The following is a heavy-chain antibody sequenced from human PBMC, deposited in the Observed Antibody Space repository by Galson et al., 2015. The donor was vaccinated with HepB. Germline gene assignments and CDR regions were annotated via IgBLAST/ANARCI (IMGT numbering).Heavy chain of an antibody. J-gene: IGHJ4*02. CDR3: ARGRHYYDSSGQGPFDY. D-gene: IGHD3-22*01. CDR1: GGTFSSYA. V-gene: IGHV1-46*04. CDR2: INPSDGST. Sequence: SVKVSCKASGGTFSSYAISWVRQAPGQGLEWMGIINPSDGSTDYARKLRGRVTMTRDTPTSTVYMELSSLRSEDTAMYYCARGRHYYDSSGQGPFDYWGQGTLVTVSS.